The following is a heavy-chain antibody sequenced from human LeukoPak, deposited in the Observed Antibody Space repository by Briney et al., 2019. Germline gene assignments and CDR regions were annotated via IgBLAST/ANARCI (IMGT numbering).Heavy chain of an antibody. Sequence: ASVKVSCKAPGYTFTSYGISWVRQAPGQGLEWMGWISAYNGNTNYAQKLQGRVTMTTDTSTSTAYMELRSLRSDDTAVYYCARARGIAAAGTEDYWGQGTLVTVSS. V-gene: IGHV1-18*01. CDR3: ARARGIAAAGTEDY. D-gene: IGHD6-13*01. CDR2: ISAYNGNT. CDR1: GYTFTSYG. J-gene: IGHJ4*02.